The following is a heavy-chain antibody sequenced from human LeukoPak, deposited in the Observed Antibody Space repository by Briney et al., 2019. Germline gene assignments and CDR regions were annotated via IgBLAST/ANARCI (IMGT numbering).Heavy chain of an antibody. V-gene: IGHV3-23*01. D-gene: IGHD6-13*01. J-gene: IGHJ4*02. Sequence: GGSLSLSCAAPGITFSNYDITWVRQAPGRGLEYVSCSNHGGSIHYEESVKGRFTISRDNSKNTVYLQMTNLTAEDTARYYCAKHPGRSGYRSNWYVSYFDSWGQGALVTVSS. CDR2: SNHGGSI. CDR1: GITFSNYD. CDR3: AKHPGRSGYRSNWYVSYFDS.